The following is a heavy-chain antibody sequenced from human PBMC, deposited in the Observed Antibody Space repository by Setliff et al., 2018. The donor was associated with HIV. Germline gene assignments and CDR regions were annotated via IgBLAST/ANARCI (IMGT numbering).Heavy chain of an antibody. CDR1: DYTFTTYW. Sequence: GEALKISCKAVDYTFTTYWIGWVRQMPGEGLEWMGIIYPEDSNIKYNPSFQNQFTISAYKSISTAYLQVHNLKASDTATYYCARRDGRSMNAFEIWGPGTMVTVSS. CDR2: IYPEDSNI. V-gene: IGHV5-51*01. J-gene: IGHJ3*02. D-gene: IGHD6-13*01. CDR3: ARRDGRSMNAFEI.